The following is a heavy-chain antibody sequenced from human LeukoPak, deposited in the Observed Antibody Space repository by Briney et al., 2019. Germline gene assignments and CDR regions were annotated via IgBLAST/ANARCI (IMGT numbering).Heavy chain of an antibody. V-gene: IGHV3-7*01. CDR1: GFPLTSFW. CDR2: INQDGSQK. D-gene: IGHD4-17*01. J-gene: IGHJ4*02. CDR3: ARDRLFEDGDYDSKAAESSYYFDY. Sequence: GESLSLSCAPSGFPLTSFWMSWVRHAPGRGLEGVAYINQDGSQKYYLHPVTGRFTISRDNAKHSLYVQMNSLRAEDKAVYYCARDRLFEDGDYDSKAAESSYYFDYWGQGTLVTVSS.